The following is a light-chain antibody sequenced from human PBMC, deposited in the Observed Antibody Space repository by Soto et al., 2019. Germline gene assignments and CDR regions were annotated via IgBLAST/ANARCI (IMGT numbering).Light chain of an antibody. J-gene: IGLJ2*01. CDR3: QSYDSSLSGVV. CDR1: SSNIGAGYD. V-gene: IGLV1-40*01. Sequence: QLVLTQPPSVSGAPGQRVTIYCTGSSSNIGAGYDVHWYQQLPGTAPKLLIYDNRNRPAGVPDRFSGSKSGTSASLAITGLQAEDEADYYCQSYDSSLSGVVFGGGAKVTVL. CDR2: DNR.